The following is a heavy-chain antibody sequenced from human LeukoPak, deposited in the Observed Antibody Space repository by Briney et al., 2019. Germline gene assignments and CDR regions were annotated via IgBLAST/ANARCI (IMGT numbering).Heavy chain of an antibody. CDR3: ARSRSRDCSSTSCYSYGLDY. Sequence: GGSLRLSCAASGFTFSSYGMHWVRQAPGKGLEWVAFIRYDGSIKYYADSVKGRFTISRDNSKNTLYLQMNSLRTDDTAVYYCARSRSRDCSSTSCYSYGLDYWGQGTLVTVSS. V-gene: IGHV3-30*02. J-gene: IGHJ4*02. D-gene: IGHD2-2*01. CDR2: IRYDGSIK. CDR1: GFTFSSYG.